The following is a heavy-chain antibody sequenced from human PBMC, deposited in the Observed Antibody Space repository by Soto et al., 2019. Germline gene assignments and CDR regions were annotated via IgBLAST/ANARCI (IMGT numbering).Heavy chain of an antibody. Sequence: GPLVKVSCKASGYTYTSYVISWLRQAPGQGLEWMRWISAYNGNTNYAQKLQGRVTMTTDTSTSTAYMELRSLRSDDTAVYYCARDYPRGGYNHYWGQGTLVTVPS. CDR2: ISAYNGNT. CDR1: GYTYTSYV. V-gene: IGHV1-18*01. CDR3: ARDYPRGGYNHY. D-gene: IGHD5-12*01. J-gene: IGHJ4*02.